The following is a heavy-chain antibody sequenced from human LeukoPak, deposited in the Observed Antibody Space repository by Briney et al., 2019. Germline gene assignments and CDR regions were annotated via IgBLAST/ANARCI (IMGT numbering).Heavy chain of an antibody. CDR2: IRSKSAGGTT. D-gene: IGHD2-2*02. Sequence: GSLRLPCAASGFTFSSYEMNWVRQAPGKGLEWIGRIRSKSAGGTTDYAAPVKGRFIISRDDSRNTLYLQMNSLKTEDTALYYCSTWADLYDYWGQGTLVTVSS. CDR1: GFTFSSYE. V-gene: IGHV3-15*01. CDR3: STWADLYDY. J-gene: IGHJ4*02.